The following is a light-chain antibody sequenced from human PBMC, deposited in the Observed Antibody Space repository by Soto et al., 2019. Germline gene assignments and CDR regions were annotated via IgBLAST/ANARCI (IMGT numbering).Light chain of an antibody. CDR1: SGHNSYA. J-gene: IGLJ3*02. CDR3: QTWSTDIRV. Sequence: QSVLTQPPSASASLGASVKLTCTLSSGHNSYAIAWHQQQPEKGPRYLMKLNSDGSHSKGDGIPDRFSGSISGAERYLTISSLQSEDEADYYCQTWSTDIRVFGGGTKLTVL. CDR2: LNSDGSH. V-gene: IGLV4-69*01.